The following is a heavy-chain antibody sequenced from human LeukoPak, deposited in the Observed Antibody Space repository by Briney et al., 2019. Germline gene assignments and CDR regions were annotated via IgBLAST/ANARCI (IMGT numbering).Heavy chain of an antibody. V-gene: IGHV4-38-2*01. D-gene: IGHD3-22*01. J-gene: IGHJ4*02. CDR2: IYYSGST. CDR3: ARYSSAYYYDFDY. CDR1: GFTLSDHY. Sequence: TGGSLRLSCAVSGFTLSDHYMDWVRQAPGKGLEWIGSIYYSGSTYYNPSLKSRVTISVDKSKNQFSLKLGSVTAADTAVYYCARYSSAYYYDFDYWGQGTLVTVSS.